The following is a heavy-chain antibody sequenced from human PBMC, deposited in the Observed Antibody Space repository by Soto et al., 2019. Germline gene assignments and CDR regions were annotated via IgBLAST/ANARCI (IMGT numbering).Heavy chain of an antibody. J-gene: IGHJ4*02. CDR2: IYYSGST. Sequence: QVQLQESGPGLVKPSQTLSLTCTVSGGSISSGGYYWSWIRQHPGKGLEWIGYIYYSGSTYYNPSLKSRVTISVDTSKNQFSLKLTSVTAAVTAVYYCARGIYYDFWSGYPGYFDYWGQGTLVTVSS. V-gene: IGHV4-31*03. D-gene: IGHD3-3*01. CDR1: GGSISSGGYY. CDR3: ARGIYYDFWSGYPGYFDY.